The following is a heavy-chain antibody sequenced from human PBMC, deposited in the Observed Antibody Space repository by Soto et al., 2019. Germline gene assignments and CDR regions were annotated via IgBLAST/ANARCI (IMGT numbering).Heavy chain of an antibody. CDR3: ARGLRGIAVAGTYGMDV. V-gene: IGHV1-58*02. CDR1: GFTFTSSA. J-gene: IGHJ6*02. D-gene: IGHD6-19*01. CDR2: IDVGSGST. Sequence: SVKVSSKASGFTFTSSAMQWVRQARGQRLEWMGWIDVGSGSTNYAQKFQERVTMTRDMSISTAYMELSRLRSDDTAVYYCARGLRGIAVAGTYGMDVWGQGTTVTVSS.